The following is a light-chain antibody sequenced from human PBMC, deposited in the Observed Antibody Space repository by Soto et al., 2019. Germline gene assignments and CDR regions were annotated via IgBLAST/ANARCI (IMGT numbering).Light chain of an antibody. Sequence: EIVMTQSPATLSVSVGERATLSCRASHSVSSKLAWYQQTPGQAPRLLVYGASTRASDIPGRFSGSGSGTVFALTISSLQSEDFAVYYCQQYSAWRPQLPFVGGTKVEIQ. CDR1: HSVSSK. V-gene: IGKV3-15*01. CDR2: GAS. J-gene: IGKJ4*01. CDR3: QQYSAWRPQLP.